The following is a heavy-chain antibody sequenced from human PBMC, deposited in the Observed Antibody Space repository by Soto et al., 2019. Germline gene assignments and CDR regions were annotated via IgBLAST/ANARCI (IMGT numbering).Heavy chain of an antibody. J-gene: IGHJ6*02. Sequence: QVQLQESGPGLVKPSETLSLTCTVSGGSISSYYWSWIRQPPGKGLEWIGYIYYSGSTNYNPSLKSRVTISVDTSKNQFSLKLSSVTAADTAVYYCARDRVLGRPEVGATHYYYYYGMDVWGQGTTVTVSS. V-gene: IGHV4-59*01. CDR3: ARDRVLGRPEVGATHYYYYYGMDV. CDR2: IYYSGST. CDR1: GGSISSYY. D-gene: IGHD1-26*01.